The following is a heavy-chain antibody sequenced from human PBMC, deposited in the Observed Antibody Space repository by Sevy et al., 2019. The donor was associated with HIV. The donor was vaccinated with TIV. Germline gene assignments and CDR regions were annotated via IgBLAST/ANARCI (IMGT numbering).Heavy chain of an antibody. CDR2: INQDESTK. Sequence: GGSLRLSCAASGFPFSYYWMHWVRQAPGKGLEWVATINQDESTKFYVDSMKGRFTVSRDIAKNSLYLLMNSLRAEDKDRSYYVADYSAGWAFGSWGQGTLVTVSS. CDR1: GFPFSYYW. J-gene: IGHJ5*02. D-gene: IGHD6-19*01. V-gene: IGHV3-7*03. CDR3: VADYSAGWAFGS.